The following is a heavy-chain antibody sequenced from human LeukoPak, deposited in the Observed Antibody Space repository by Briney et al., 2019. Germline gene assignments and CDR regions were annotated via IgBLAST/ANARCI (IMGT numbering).Heavy chain of an antibody. Sequence: SETLSLTCGVSGYSISRGYYWGWIRQPPGNGLEWIGNIYHTGSTYYNPSLRSRVTISVDTSKNQFFLKLTSVTAADTAVYYCARGLDGYSAGWSRFFEYWGQGTLATVSS. CDR3: ARGLDGYSAGWSRFFEY. V-gene: IGHV4-38-2*01. D-gene: IGHD6-19*01. J-gene: IGHJ4*02. CDR2: IYHTGST. CDR1: GYSISRGYY.